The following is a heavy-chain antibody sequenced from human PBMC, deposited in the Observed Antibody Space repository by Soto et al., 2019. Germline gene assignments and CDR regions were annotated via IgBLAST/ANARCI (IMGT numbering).Heavy chain of an antibody. D-gene: IGHD7-27*01. Sequence: EVQLVQSGGGLLQPGGSLRLSCAASGFTFSDYWMYWVRQVPGEGLEWASRINTDGSVTNYVDSVKGRFTISRDNAKNTLYLQINSLRVEDTAMYYCARASMGTLEYWGQGSLVTVSS. CDR3: ARASMGTLEY. CDR2: INTDGSVT. V-gene: IGHV3-74*01. CDR1: GFTFSDYW. J-gene: IGHJ4*02.